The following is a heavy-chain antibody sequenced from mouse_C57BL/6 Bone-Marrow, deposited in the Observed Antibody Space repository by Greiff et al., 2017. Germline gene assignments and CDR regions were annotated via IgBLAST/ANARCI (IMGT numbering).Heavy chain of an antibody. CDR1: GFSFNTYA. CDR3: VSIYDGAMDY. CDR2: IRSKSNNYAT. J-gene: IGHJ4*01. D-gene: IGHD2-3*01. Sequence: EVKLVESGGGLVQPKGSLKLSCAASGFSFNTYAMNWVRQAPGKGLEWVARIRSKSNNYATYYADSVKDRFTISRDDSESMLYLQMNNLKTEDTAMYYCVSIYDGAMDYWGQGTSVTVSS. V-gene: IGHV10-1*01.